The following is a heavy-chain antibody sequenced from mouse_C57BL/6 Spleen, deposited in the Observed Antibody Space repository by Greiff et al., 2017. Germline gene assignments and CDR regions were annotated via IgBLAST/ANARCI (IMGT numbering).Heavy chain of an antibody. J-gene: IGHJ2*01. D-gene: IGHD3-1*01. V-gene: IGHV1-82*01. CDR3: ARGGYGDY. CDR1: GYAFSGSW. CDR2: IYPGDGDT. Sequence: VQLQQSGPELVKPGASVKISCKASGYAFSGSWMNWVKQRPGKGLEWIGRIYPGDGDTNYNGKFKGKATLTADKSSSTAYMQLSSLTSEDSAVYFCARGGYGDYWGQGTTLTVSS.